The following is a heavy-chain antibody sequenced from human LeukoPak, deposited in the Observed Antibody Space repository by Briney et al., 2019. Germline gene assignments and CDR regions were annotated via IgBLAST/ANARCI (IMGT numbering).Heavy chain of an antibody. D-gene: IGHD2-15*01. Sequence: GGSLRLSCAASGFTFSSYAMHWVRQAPGKGLEWVAVISYDGSNKYYADSVNGRFNISRDNSKNTLYLQMNSLRAEDTAVYYCARAPRGAPPFYYYYGMDVWGQGTTVTVSS. CDR2: ISYDGSNK. CDR3: ARAPRGAPPFYYYYGMDV. V-gene: IGHV3-30-3*01. J-gene: IGHJ6*02. CDR1: GFTFSSYA.